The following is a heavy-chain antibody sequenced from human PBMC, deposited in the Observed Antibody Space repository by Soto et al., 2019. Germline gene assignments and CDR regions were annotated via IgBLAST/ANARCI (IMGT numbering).Heavy chain of an antibody. CDR3: ERVSKARRGFDY. V-gene: IGHV3-30-3*01. CDR1: GFTFSSYA. J-gene: IGHJ4*02. D-gene: IGHD3-10*01. CDR2: ISYDGSNK. Sequence: QVQLVESGGGVVQPGRSLRLSCAASGFTFSSYAMHWVRQAPGKGLEWVAVISYDGSNKYYADSVKGRFTISRDNSKNTQYLQINSLRTEDTAVYYGERVSKARRGFDYWGQGTLVTVSS.